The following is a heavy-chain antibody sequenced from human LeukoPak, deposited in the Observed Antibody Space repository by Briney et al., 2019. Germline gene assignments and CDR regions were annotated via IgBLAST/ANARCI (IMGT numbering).Heavy chain of an antibody. CDR2: ISWNSGSI. V-gene: IGHV3-9*01. CDR3: AKDRSPGGSNWFDP. Sequence: RSGGSLRLSCAASGFTFDDYAMHWVRQAPGKGLEWVSGISWNSGSIGYADSVKGRFTISRDNAKNSLYLQMNSLRAEDTALYYCAKDRSPGGSNWFDPWGQGTLVTVSS. J-gene: IGHJ5*02. CDR1: GFTFDDYA. D-gene: IGHD3-10*01.